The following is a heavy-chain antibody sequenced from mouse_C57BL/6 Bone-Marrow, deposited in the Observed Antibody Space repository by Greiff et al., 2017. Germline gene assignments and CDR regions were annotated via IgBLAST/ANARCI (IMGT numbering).Heavy chain of an antibody. J-gene: IGHJ3*01. D-gene: IGHD1-1*01. CDR1: GYTFTSYG. V-gene: IGHV1-81*01. Sequence: VKLQQSGAELARPGASVKLSCKASGYTFTSYGISWVKQRTGQGLEWIGEIYPRSGNTYYNEKFKGKATLTADKSSSPAYMELRSLTSEDSAVYFCARWAGYYGFAYWGQGTLVTVSA. CDR2: IYPRSGNT. CDR3: ARWAGYYGFAY.